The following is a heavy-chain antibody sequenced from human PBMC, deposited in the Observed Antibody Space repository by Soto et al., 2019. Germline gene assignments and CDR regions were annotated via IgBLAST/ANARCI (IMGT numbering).Heavy chain of an antibody. CDR3: ARGGPQIDC. Sequence: QVQLVQSGAEVKKPGSPVKVSCKTSGYTFTNFGLSWVRQSPGQGLEWMGWISPYNGNTNYAQNFQGRVTMTTDTSTSRAYMELSSVRSDDTRVYYCARGGPQIDCWGQGTLVTVSS. CDR1: GYTFTNFG. D-gene: IGHD3-10*01. J-gene: IGHJ4*02. V-gene: IGHV1-18*01. CDR2: ISPYNGNT.